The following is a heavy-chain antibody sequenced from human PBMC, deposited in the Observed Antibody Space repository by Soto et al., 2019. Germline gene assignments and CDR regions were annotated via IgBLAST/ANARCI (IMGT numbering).Heavy chain of an antibody. J-gene: IGHJ4*02. CDR3: ARGGIITFGGDVVY. V-gene: IGHV1-18*01. CDR2: ISAYNGDT. D-gene: IGHD3-16*01. CDR1: GYSFTSYG. Sequence: QVQLVQSAAEMKKPGASVKASCKASGYSFTSYGFTWFRQAPGQGLVWLGWISAYNGDTHYAQRFPGRVNMATDVSTNTAYMELRSLRSDDTAVYYWARGGIITFGGDVVYWGQGTQVTVSS.